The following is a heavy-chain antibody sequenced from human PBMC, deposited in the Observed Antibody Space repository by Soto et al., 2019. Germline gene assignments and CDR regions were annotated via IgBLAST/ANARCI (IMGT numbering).Heavy chain of an antibody. CDR3: ASEMYYDSSVYYDMDA. CDR2: IYSGGST. J-gene: IGHJ6*04. Sequence: PGGSLRLSCAASGFTVSSNYMSWVRQAPGKGLEWVSVIYSGGSTYYADSVKGRFTISRDNSKNTLYLQMNSLRAEDTAVYYYASEMYYDSSVYYDMDAWGIETMAPVS. CDR1: GFTVSSNY. D-gene: IGHD3-22*01. V-gene: IGHV3-53*01.